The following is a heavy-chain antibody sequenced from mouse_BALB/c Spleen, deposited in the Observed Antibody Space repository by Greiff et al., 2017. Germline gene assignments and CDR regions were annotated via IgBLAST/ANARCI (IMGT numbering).Heavy chain of an antibody. V-gene: IGHV6-6*02. Sequence: EVQLVESGGGLVQPGGSMKLSCVASGFTFSNYWMNWVRQSPEKGLEWVAEIRLKSNNYATHYAESVKGRFTISRDDSKSSVYLQMNNLRAEDTGIYYCTRRGEYFDVWGAGTTVTVSS. CDR1: GFTFSNYW. J-gene: IGHJ1*01. CDR2: IRLKSNNYAT. CDR3: TRRGEYFDV.